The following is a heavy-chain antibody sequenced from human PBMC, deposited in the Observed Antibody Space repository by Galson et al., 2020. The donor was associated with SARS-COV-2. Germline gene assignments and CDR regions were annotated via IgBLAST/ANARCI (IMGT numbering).Heavy chain of an antibody. J-gene: IGHJ3*02. CDR1: GFTFSSYS. CDR3: ARGRFYYDI. Sequence: GGSLRLSCAASGFTFSSYSMNWVRQAPGRGLEWVSYIGSSTSNISHAYSVKGRFTISRDNAKNSLYLQMNSLRAEDTAVYYCARGRFYYDIWGQGTMVTVSS. CDR2: IGSSTSNI. D-gene: IGHD3-10*01. V-gene: IGHV3-48*01.